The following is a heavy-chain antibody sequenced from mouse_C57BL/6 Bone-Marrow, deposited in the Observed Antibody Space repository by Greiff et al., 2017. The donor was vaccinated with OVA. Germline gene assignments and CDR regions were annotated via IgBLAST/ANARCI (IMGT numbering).Heavy chain of an antibody. V-gene: IGHV5-6*02. Sequence: DVKLVESGGDLVKPGGSLKLSCAASGFTFSSYGMSWVRQTPDKRLEWVATISSGGSYTYYPDSVKGRFTISRDNAKNTLYLQMSSLKSEDTARYYCARRYFDVWGTGTTVTVSS. J-gene: IGHJ1*03. CDR2: ISSGGSYT. CDR3: ARRYFDV. CDR1: GFTFSSYG.